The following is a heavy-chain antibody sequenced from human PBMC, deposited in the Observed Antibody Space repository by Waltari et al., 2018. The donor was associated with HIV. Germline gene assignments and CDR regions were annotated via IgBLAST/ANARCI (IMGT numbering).Heavy chain of an antibody. V-gene: IGHV1-2*02. J-gene: IGHJ5*02. Sequence: QVHLVQSGPEVKKPGASMKVSCKASGYMFTGHYMHWLRQAPGQGLEWMGGINPNSGGTNYAQTLQGRVTMTRDASINTVYMEVNSLRYDDTAMYYCARESGYQLVRWLDPWGQGTRVTVSS. D-gene: IGHD2-2*01. CDR2: INPNSGGT. CDR1: GYMFTGHY. CDR3: ARESGYQLVRWLDP.